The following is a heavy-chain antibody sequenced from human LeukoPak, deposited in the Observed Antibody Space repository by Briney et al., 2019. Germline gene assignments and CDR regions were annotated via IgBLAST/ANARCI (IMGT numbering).Heavy chain of an antibody. J-gene: IGHJ2*01. CDR2: ISGSGGNT. CDR3: AKIGVIGNWYYDV. Sequence: GGSLRLSCAASGFTFSSYAMSWVRQAPGKGLEWVSTISGSGGNTNYADSVKGRFTISRDNSKNTLYLQMNSLRAGDTAIYHCAKIGVIGNWYYDVWGRGTLVTVSS. D-gene: IGHD3-10*01. CDR1: GFTFSSYA. V-gene: IGHV3-23*01.